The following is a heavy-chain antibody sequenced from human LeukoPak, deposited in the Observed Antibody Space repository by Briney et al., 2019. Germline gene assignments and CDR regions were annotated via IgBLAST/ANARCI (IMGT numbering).Heavy chain of an antibody. V-gene: IGHV1-18*01. J-gene: IGHJ5*02. CDR3: ARDGGPGITIFGVVIPPSYNWFDP. CDR1: GYTLTSYG. Sequence: ASVKVSCKASGYTLTSYGISWVRQAPGQGLEWMGWISAYNGNTNYAQKLQGRVTMTTDTSTSTAYMELRSLRSDDTAVYYCARDGGPGITIFGVVIPPSYNWFDPWGQGTLVTVSS. D-gene: IGHD3-3*01. CDR2: ISAYNGNT.